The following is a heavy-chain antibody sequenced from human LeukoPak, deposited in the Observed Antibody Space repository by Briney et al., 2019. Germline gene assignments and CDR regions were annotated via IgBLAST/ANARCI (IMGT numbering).Heavy chain of an antibody. CDR2: ISYDGSNK. J-gene: IGHJ4*02. Sequence: GGSLRLSCAASGFTFSSYAMHWVRQAPGKGLEWVAVISYDGSNKYYADSVKGRFTISRDNSKNTLYLQMNSLRAEDTAVYYCAKGRPVGAHGEVDYWGQGTLVTVSS. V-gene: IGHV3-30-3*01. CDR3: AKGRPVGAHGEVDY. D-gene: IGHD1-26*01. CDR1: GFTFSSYA.